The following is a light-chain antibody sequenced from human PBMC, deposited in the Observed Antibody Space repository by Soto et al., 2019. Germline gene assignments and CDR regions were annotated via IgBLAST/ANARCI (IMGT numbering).Light chain of an antibody. CDR3: ISYTTSSTLV. CDR1: SSDLGGYNY. V-gene: IGLV2-14*01. J-gene: IGLJ2*01. Sequence: QSVLTQPASVSGSPGQSITISCTGTSSDLGGYNYVSWYQHHPGKAPKLMIYEVSNRPSGVSNRFSGSKSGNTASLTISGLQAEDEADYYCISYTTSSTLVFGGGTKLTVL. CDR2: EVS.